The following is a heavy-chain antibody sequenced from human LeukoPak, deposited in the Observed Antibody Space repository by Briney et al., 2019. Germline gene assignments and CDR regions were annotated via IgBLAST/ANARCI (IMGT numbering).Heavy chain of an antibody. CDR1: GVTFSSCG. CDR2: IRSDGSNK. V-gene: IGHV3-30*02. D-gene: IGHD6-25*01. CDR3: ARDGTPNYRSGWVYMDV. Sequence: GGSLRLSCAVSGVTFSSCGMHWVRQAPGKGLEWVAFIRSDGSNKYYADSVKGRFTISRDNSKNTLYLQMNSLRVEDTAIYYCARDGTPNYRSGWVYMDVWGKGTTVTISS. J-gene: IGHJ6*03.